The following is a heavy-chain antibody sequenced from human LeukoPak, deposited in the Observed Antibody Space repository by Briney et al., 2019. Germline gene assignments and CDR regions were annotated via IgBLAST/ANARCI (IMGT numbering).Heavy chain of an antibody. J-gene: IGHJ4*02. Sequence: SETLSLTCTVSGGSISSYYWSWIRQPPGKGLEWIGYIYTSGSTNYNPSLKSRVTISVDTSKNQFSLKLSSVTAADTAVYYCARLPRIAAAGSNGDPLDYWGQGTLVTVSS. D-gene: IGHD6-13*01. V-gene: IGHV4-4*09. CDR2: IYTSGST. CDR1: GGSISSYY. CDR3: ARLPRIAAAGSNGDPLDY.